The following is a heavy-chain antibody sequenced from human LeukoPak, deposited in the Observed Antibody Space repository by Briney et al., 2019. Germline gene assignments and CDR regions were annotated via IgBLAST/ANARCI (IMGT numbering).Heavy chain of an antibody. V-gene: IGHV3-74*01. CDR1: GFTFSSYW. J-gene: IGHJ4*02. D-gene: IGHD3-22*01. CDR2: INSDGSST. CDR3: ARDNLSAYYYDSSGPRGFDY. Sequence: PGGSLRLSCAASGFTFSSYWMHWVRQAPGKGLVWVSRINSDGSSTSYADSVKGRFTISRDNAKNTLYLQMNSLRAEDTAVYYCARDNLSAYYYDSSGPRGFDYWGQGTLVTVSS.